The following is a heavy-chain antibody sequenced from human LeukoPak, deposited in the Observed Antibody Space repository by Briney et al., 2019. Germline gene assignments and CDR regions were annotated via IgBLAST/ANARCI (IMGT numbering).Heavy chain of an antibody. CDR2: IKSKTDGGTT. J-gene: IGHJ4*02. V-gene: IGHV3-15*01. Sequence: GGSLRLSCAASGFTFSNAWMSWVRRAPSKELEWVGRIKSKTDGGTTDYAAPVKGRFTISRDDSKNTLYLQMNSLKTEDTAVYYCTTVFIVRVDTAMVTPSGWGQGTLVTVSS. CDR3: TTVFIVRVDTAMVTPSG. CDR1: GFTFSNAW. D-gene: IGHD5-18*01.